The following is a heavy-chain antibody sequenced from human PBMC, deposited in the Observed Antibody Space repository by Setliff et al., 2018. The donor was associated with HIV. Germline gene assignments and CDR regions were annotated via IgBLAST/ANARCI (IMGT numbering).Heavy chain of an antibody. V-gene: IGHV3-30*06. D-gene: IGHD1-26*01. CDR3: ASGHLKVGDAFHI. CDR1: GFIFGNFG. CDR2: ISSDGGES. Sequence: LRLSCAASGFIFGNFGLHWVRQAPGKGLEWVTVISSDGGESHYADSVRGRFIISRDNSKSAVYLEMNSLTFDDTAMYYCASGHLKVGDAFHIWGQGTMVTVSS. J-gene: IGHJ3*02.